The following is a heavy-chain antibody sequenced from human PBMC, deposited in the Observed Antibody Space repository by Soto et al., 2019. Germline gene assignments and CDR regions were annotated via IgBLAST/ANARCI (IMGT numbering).Heavy chain of an antibody. D-gene: IGHD7-27*01. CDR3: AKNWNWGSLVH. CDR1: GDSLSTDY. J-gene: IGHJ4*02. V-gene: IGHV4-59*08. CDR2: IYYGGST. Sequence: SETLSLPCTVSGDSLSTDYLGLVRQSPGKGLEWIGFIYYGGSTNYNPSLKSRVTISVDTPKNQFSLKLSSVTAADTAVYYCAKNWNWGSLVHWGQGTLVTVSS.